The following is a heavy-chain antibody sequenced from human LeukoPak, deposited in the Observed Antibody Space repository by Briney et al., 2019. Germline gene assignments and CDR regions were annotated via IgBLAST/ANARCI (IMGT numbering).Heavy chain of an antibody. CDR2: ISSSGSTI. D-gene: IGHD3-3*01. V-gene: IGHV3-48*04. CDR3: ARDRDYDFWSGSIDY. Sequence: GGSLRLSCAASGFTFSSYSMKWVRQAPGKGLEWVSYISSSGSTIYYADSVKGRFTISRDNAKNSLYLQMNSLRAEDTAVYYCARDRDYDFWSGSIDYWGQGTLVTVSS. CDR1: GFTFSSYS. J-gene: IGHJ4*02.